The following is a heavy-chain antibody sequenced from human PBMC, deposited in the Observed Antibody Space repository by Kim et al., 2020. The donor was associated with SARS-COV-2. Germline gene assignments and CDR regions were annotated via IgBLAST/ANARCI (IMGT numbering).Heavy chain of an antibody. V-gene: IGHV3-7*01. CDR2: IKQDGSEK. J-gene: IGHJ4*02. D-gene: IGHD2-8*01. CDR3: LGGPAGVL. CDR1: GFTFSSYW. Sequence: GWSLRLSCAASGFTFSSYWMTWVRQGLGKGLEWVGNIKQDGSEKYYMYSVKGRFTLSRDNAKNSLYLQMNSLIAEDTAVYYCLGGPAGVLWGQGTLVPLS.